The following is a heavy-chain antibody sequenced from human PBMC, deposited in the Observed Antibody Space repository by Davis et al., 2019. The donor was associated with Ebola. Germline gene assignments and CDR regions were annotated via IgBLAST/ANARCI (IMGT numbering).Heavy chain of an antibody. D-gene: IGHD3-3*01. CDR3: ARHRKAIFGVGRLFDL. V-gene: IGHV4-59*08. CDR1: GDSISDYY. Sequence: PSETLSLTCTVSGDSISDYYWSWIRQPAGKGLEWIGCIYISGSNSSNPSLKSRVTISVDTSKNQFSLKLSSVTAADTAVYYCARHRKAIFGVGRLFDLWGRGTLVTVSS. J-gene: IGHJ2*01. CDR2: IYISGSN.